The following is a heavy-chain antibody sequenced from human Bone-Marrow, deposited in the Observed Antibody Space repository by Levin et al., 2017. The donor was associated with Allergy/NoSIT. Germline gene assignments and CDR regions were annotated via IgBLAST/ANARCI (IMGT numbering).Heavy chain of an antibody. V-gene: IGHV4-4*02. CDR2: IYHSGST. D-gene: IGHD5-18*01. Sequence: SETLSLTCAVSGGSISSSNWWSWVRQPPGKGLEWIGEIYHSGSTNYNPSLKSRVTISVDKSKNQFSLKLSSVTAADTAVYYCARGLRDTAMVNTDYWGQGTLVTVSS. CDR3: ARGLRDTAMVNTDY. J-gene: IGHJ4*02. CDR1: GGSISSSNW.